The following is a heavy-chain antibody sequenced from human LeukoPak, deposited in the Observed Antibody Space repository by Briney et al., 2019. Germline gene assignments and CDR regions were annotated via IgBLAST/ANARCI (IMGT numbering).Heavy chain of an antibody. CDR3: ARRKEVQTTFDY. Sequence: PGGSLRLSCTASGFTFGDYAMSWVRQAPGEGLEWVANIKEDGSETYYVDSVKGRFTISRDSAKNSLDLQMNSLRDEDTAVYYCARRKEVQTTFDYWGQGTLVTVSS. V-gene: IGHV3-7*01. CDR2: IKEDGSET. J-gene: IGHJ4*02. D-gene: IGHD4/OR15-4a*01. CDR1: GFTFGDYA.